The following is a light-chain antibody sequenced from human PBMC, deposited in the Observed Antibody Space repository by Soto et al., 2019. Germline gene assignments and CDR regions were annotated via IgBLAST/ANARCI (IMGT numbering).Light chain of an antibody. CDR1: QSVSSN. CDR2: RAS. J-gene: IGKJ1*01. Sequence: IVMTQSPATLSVSAGERATLSCRASQSVSSNLAWYQQKPGQAPRLLIYRASTRATGTPARFIGSGSGTEFTLTIPSLNSEDFALYYCQQYHNLWTFGQGTKVDIK. V-gene: IGKV3-15*01. CDR3: QQYHNLWT.